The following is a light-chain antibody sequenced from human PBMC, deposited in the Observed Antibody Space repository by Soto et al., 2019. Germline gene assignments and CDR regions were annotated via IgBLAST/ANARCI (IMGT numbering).Light chain of an antibody. V-gene: IGKV1-5*01. CDR1: QSISSW. J-gene: IGKJ1*01. CDR3: QQYHSYWT. Sequence: IQMTQAPSTLYASVGDRVTITCLASQSISSWLAWYQQKPGKAPKLLIYDASSLESGVPSRFSGRGPGTEFTLTISSRQPDDFATYYCQQYHSYWTCGQGTKVEIK. CDR2: DAS.